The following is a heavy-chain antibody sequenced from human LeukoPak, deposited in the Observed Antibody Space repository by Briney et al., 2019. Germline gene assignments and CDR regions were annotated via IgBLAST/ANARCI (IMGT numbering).Heavy chain of an antibody. D-gene: IGHD4-11*01. V-gene: IGHV3-23*01. Sequence: GESLRLSCAASEFTFSTYAMSWVRQAPGKGLEWVSTISGSDDRIYYADSVKGRVTISRDNSKNTLYLQMNSLRAEDTAVYYCARLQSDLLISWGYFDYWGQGTLVTVYS. CDR1: EFTFSTYA. CDR2: ISGSDDRI. CDR3: ARLQSDLLISWGYFDY. J-gene: IGHJ4*02.